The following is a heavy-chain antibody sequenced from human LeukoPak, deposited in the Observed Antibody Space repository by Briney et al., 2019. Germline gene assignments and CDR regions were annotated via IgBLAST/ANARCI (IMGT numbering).Heavy chain of an antibody. V-gene: IGHV3-23*01. J-gene: IGHJ1*01. CDR1: GFTFSSYS. Sequence: QSGGSLRLSCAASGFTFSSYSMNWVRQTPVKGLEWVSVISGSGGSTYYADSVKGRFTISRVNSKNTLYLQMNSLRAEDTAVYYCAKENYGDSTGGRFQHWGQGTLVTVSS. CDR3: AKENYGDSTGGRFQH. D-gene: IGHD4-17*01. CDR2: ISGSGGST.